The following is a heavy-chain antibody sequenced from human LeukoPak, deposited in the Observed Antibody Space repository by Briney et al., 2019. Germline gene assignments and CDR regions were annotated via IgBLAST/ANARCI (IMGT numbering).Heavy chain of an antibody. CDR2: IKQDGSEK. CDR1: GFTFSSYW. V-gene: IGHV3-7*01. Sequence: GGSLRLSCAASGFTFSSYWMSWVRQAPGKGLEWVANIKQDGSEKYYVDSVKGRFTISRDNAKNSLYLQMNSLRAEDTAVYYCARLMSVPAAIISPYFDYWGQGTLVTVSS. J-gene: IGHJ4*02. CDR3: ARLMSVPAAIISPYFDY. D-gene: IGHD2-2*01.